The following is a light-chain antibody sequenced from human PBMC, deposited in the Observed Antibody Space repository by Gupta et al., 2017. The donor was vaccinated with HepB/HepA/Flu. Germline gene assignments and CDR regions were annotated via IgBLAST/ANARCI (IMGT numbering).Light chain of an antibody. CDR3: AAWDGSLNVLV. V-gene: IGLV1-44*01. CDR1: SSNIGNNP. Sequence: QYVLTQPPSASGTPGQRVAISCSGSSSNIGNNPVNWYQQLPGTAPKLLIYSNNQRPSGVPDRFSGSKSGTSASLAISGLQSEDEADYYCAAWDGSLNVLVFGGGTKLTVL. J-gene: IGLJ2*01. CDR2: SNN.